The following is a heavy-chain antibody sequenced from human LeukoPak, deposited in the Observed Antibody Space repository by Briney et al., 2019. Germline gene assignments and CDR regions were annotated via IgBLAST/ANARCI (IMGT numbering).Heavy chain of an antibody. Sequence: GASVKVSCKASGYTFTGYYLHWVRQAPGLGLEWMGWIGPSNGDTSYAQKFQGRVTMTWDTSISTVYMELSGLTSDDTAVYYCTRDGWFGGLQYSHRNWFDPWGQGTLVTVSS. J-gene: IGHJ5*02. CDR1: GYTFTGYY. D-gene: IGHD3-10*01. CDR2: IGPSNGDT. V-gene: IGHV1-2*02. CDR3: TRDGWFGGLQYSHRNWFDP.